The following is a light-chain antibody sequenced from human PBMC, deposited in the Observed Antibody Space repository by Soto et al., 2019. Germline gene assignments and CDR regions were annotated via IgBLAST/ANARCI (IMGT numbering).Light chain of an antibody. CDR2: GAS. Sequence: EIVLTQSPGILSLSPGERATLSCRASQSVSSSYLAWYQQKPGQAPRLLIYGASSRATGIPDRFSGSGSETDFTLTISRLEPEDFAVYYCQQYGSSPWTFGQGTKVEIK. J-gene: IGKJ1*01. V-gene: IGKV3-20*01. CDR1: QSVSSSY. CDR3: QQYGSSPWT.